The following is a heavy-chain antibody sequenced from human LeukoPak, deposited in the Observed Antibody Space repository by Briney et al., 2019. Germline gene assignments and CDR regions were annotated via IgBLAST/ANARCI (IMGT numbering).Heavy chain of an antibody. CDR1: GFTFSSYA. J-gene: IGHJ4*02. CDR3: ARAWGPTGRGKQWLVRGEYYFDY. CDR2: ISYDGSNK. D-gene: IGHD6-19*01. V-gene: IGHV3-30*04. Sequence: GGSLRLSCAASGFTFSSYAMHWVRQAPGKGLEWVAVISYDGSNKYYADSVKGRFTISRDTSKNTLYLQMKSLRSEDTAVYYCARAWGPTGRGKQWLVRGEYYFDYWGQGTLVTVSS.